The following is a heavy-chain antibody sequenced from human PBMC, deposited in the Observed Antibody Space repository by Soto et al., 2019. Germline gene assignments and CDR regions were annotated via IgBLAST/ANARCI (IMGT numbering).Heavy chain of an antibody. CDR1: GGSISSYY. CDR2: IYYSGST. CDR3: ARDRHGIAAAGTGDEYYFDY. Sequence: SETLSLTCTVSGGSISSYYWSWIRQPPGKGLEWIGYIYYSGSTNYNPSLKSRVTISVDTSKNQFSLKLSSVTAADTAVYYCARDRHGIAAAGTGDEYYFDYWGQGTLVTVSS. D-gene: IGHD6-13*01. J-gene: IGHJ4*02. V-gene: IGHV4-59*01.